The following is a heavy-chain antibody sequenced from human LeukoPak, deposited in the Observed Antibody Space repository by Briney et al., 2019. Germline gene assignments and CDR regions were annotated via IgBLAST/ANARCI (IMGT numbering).Heavy chain of an antibody. V-gene: IGHV3-7*01. Sequence: GGSLRLSCAASGFTFGSYWMSWVRQAPGKGLEWVANIKEDGSEKHYVDSMKGRFTISRDNAKNSLFLQMSSLRDEDTAVYYCARDSAKGGSKRIIGASDYWGQGTLVTVSS. CDR2: IKEDGSEK. CDR1: GFTFGSYW. CDR3: ARDSAKGGSKRIIGASDY. D-gene: IGHD1-26*01. J-gene: IGHJ4*02.